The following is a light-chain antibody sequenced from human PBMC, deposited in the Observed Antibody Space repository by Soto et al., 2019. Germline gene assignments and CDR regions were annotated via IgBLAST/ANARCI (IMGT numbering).Light chain of an antibody. CDR3: SSYTAATHVV. CDR2: DVS. Sequence: QSVLTQPASVSGSPGQSITISCTGTSNDVGGYDYVSWYQQHPGKVPKLMIYDVSKRPSGVSSRFSGSKSGNTASLTISGLQAEDDADYYCSSYTAATHVVFGGGTKLTVL. V-gene: IGLV2-14*03. CDR1: SNDVGGYDY. J-gene: IGLJ2*01.